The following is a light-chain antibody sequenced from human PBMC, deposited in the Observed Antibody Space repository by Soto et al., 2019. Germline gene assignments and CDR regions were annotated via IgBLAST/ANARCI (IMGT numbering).Light chain of an antibody. CDR3: TSYTSSITYV. Sequence: QSVLTQPASVSGSPVQSITISCAGTSSDVGGYNFVYWYQHHPGKAPKLIIYDVTNRPSGISNRFSGSKSGNTASLTISGLQAEDEADYYCTSYTSSITYVFGTGTKVTVL. CDR1: SSDVGGYNF. CDR2: DVT. J-gene: IGLJ1*01. V-gene: IGLV2-14*03.